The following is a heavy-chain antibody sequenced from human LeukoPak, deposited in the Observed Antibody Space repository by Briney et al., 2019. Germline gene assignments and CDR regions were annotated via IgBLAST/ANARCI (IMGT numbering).Heavy chain of an antibody. CDR1: GGSISSGDYY. D-gene: IGHD2-2*02. Sequence: TSETLSLTCTVSGGSISSGDYYWSWIRQPPGKGLEWIGYIYYSGSTYYNPSLKSRVTISVDTSKNQFSLKLSSVTAADTAVYYCARVFAGWCSSTSCYTHYFDYWGQGTLVTVSS. CDR2: IYYSGST. CDR3: ARVFAGWCSSTSCYTHYFDY. J-gene: IGHJ4*02. V-gene: IGHV4-30-4*08.